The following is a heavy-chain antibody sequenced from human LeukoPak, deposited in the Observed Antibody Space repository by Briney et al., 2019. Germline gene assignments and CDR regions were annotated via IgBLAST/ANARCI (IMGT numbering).Heavy chain of an antibody. V-gene: IGHV1-69*05. D-gene: IGHD6-19*01. CDR1: GGTFSSYA. CDR3: ARGSTSDWPLDH. J-gene: IGHJ4*02. Sequence: ASVKVSCKASGGTFSSYAISWVRQAPGQGLEWMGGIIPIFGTANYAQKFQGRVTITRDTSASTVYMELSSLRSEDTAVYYCARGSTSDWPLDHWGQETLVTISS. CDR2: IIPIFGTA.